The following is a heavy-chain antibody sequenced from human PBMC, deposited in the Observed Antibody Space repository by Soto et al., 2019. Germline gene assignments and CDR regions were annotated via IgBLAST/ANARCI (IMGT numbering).Heavy chain of an antibody. CDR2: ISAYNGNT. CDR1: GYTFTSYG. D-gene: IGHD3-10*01. CDR3: ASDAPPFGY. Sequence: QVQLVQSGAEVKKPGASVKVSCKASGYTFTSYGISWVRQAPGQGLEWMGWISAYNGNTNYPQKIQGRDTMTTYTPTRTAYKELRSRRSDDTAVYYCASDAPPFGYGGQGTVVTVSS. J-gene: IGHJ4*02. V-gene: IGHV1-18*01.